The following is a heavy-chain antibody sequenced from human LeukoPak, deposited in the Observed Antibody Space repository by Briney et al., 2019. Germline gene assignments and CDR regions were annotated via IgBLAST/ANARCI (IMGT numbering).Heavy chain of an antibody. CDR3: ARGSPGFYYGMDV. J-gene: IGHJ6*02. CDR2: INYSGST. CDR1: GGSISSDGYY. Sequence: SQTLSLTCTVSGGSISSDGYYWSWIRQHPGTGLEWIGYINYSGSTYYNPSLKSRVIISVDTSKNQFSLKLSSVTAADTAVYYCARGSPGFYYGMDVWGQGTTVTVSS. V-gene: IGHV4-31*03.